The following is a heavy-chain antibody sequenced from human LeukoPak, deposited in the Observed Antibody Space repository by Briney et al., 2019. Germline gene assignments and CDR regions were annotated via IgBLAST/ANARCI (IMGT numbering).Heavy chain of an antibody. CDR2: ISSSSSTI. D-gene: IGHD3-16*02. CDR3: ARGWQYDYVWGSYREFDY. J-gene: IGHJ4*02. Sequence: GGSLRLSCAASGFTFSSYSMNWVRQAPGKGLEWVSYISSSSSTIYYADSVKGRFTISRDNAKNSLYLQMNSLRAEDTAVYYCARGWQYDYVWGSYREFDYWGQGTLVTVSS. CDR1: GFTFSSYS. V-gene: IGHV3-48*04.